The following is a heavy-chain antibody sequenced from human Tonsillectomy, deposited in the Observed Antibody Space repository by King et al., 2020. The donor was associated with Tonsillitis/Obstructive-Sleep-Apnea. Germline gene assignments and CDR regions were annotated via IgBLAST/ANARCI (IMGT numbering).Heavy chain of an antibody. Sequence: QLQESGPGLVKPSETLSLACTVSGASISTITYYWAWIRQPPGKGLEWIGTVHYSGTSYYNPSLRSRVTLSVDTSTNQFFLKLSSVTAPDTAIYYCARRPGGDASQSAAFDIWGQGTMVTVSS. D-gene: IGHD3-10*01. CDR3: ARRPGGDASQSAAFDI. CDR2: VHYSGTS. J-gene: IGHJ3*02. V-gene: IGHV4-39*01. CDR1: GASISTITYY.